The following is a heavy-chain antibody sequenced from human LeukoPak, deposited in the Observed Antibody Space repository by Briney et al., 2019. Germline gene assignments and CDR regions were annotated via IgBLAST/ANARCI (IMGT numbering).Heavy chain of an antibody. CDR3: ARYSTSSGWLDP. CDR2: IWYDGSNK. D-gene: IGHD6-6*01. Sequence: GRSLRLSCAASGFTFSSYGMHWVRQAPGKGLEWVAVIWYDGSNKYYADSVKGRFTISRDNSKNTLYLQMNSLRAEDTAVYYCARYSTSSGWLDPWGQGTLVTVSS. V-gene: IGHV3-33*01. CDR1: GFTFSSYG. J-gene: IGHJ5*02.